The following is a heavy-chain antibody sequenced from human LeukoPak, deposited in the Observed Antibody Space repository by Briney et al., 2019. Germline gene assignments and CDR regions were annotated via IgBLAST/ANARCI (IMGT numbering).Heavy chain of an antibody. V-gene: IGHV1-46*01. CDR2: INPSGGST. CDR3: AREVAAAGDY. Sequence: ASVKVSCKASGYTFTSYYMHWVRQAPGQGLEWMGIINPSGGSTSYAQKFQGRVTMTRDTSISTAYMELSRLRSDDTAVYYCAREVAAAGDYWGQGTLVTVSS. D-gene: IGHD6-13*01. CDR1: GYTFTSYY. J-gene: IGHJ4*02.